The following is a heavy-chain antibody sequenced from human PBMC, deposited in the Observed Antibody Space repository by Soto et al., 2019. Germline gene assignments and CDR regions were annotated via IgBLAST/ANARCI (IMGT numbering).Heavy chain of an antibody. V-gene: IGHV4-31*03. CDR3: ARDTVVTSYYYYGMDV. CDR1: GGSISSGGYY. CDR2: IYYSGST. J-gene: IGHJ6*02. Sequence: QLQLQESGPGLVKPSQTLSLTCTVSGGSISSGGYYWSWIRQHPGKGLEWIGYIYYSGSTYYNPSRKSRVTISVDTSKNQFSLKLSSVTAADTAVYYCARDTVVTSYYYYGMDVWGQGTTVTVSS. D-gene: IGHD2-21*02.